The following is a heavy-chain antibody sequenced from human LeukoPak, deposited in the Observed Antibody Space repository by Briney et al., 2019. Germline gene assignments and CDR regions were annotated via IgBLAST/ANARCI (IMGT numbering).Heavy chain of an antibody. Sequence: PSDTLSLTCTVSGGSISSSSYYWGWIRQPPGKGLEWIGSIYYSGSTYYNPSLKSRVTISVDTSKNQFSLKLSSVTAADTAVYYCATCPYDYGGGGFDPWGQGTLVTVSS. CDR3: ATCPYDYGGGGFDP. V-gene: IGHV4-39*01. CDR2: IYYSGST. D-gene: IGHD4-17*01. CDR1: GGSISSSSYY. J-gene: IGHJ5*02.